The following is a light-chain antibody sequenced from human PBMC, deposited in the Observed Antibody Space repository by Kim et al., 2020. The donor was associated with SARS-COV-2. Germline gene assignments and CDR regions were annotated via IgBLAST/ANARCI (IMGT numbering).Light chain of an antibody. CDR2: TDN. CDR1: GSNIGSNT. Sequence: QLVLTQPPSASGTPGQRVTISCSGSGSNIGSNTVNWYQQLPGTAPKLLIHTDNQRPSGVPDRFSGSKSGTSASLAISGLQSDDEADYYCAAWNDSLNGWVFGGGTQLTVL. V-gene: IGLV1-44*01. CDR3: AAWNDSLNGWV. J-gene: IGLJ3*02.